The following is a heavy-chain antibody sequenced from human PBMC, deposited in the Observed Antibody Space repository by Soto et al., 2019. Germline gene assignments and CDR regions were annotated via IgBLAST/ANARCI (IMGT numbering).Heavy chain of an antibody. CDR3: ARDRGLGSGWYGWFDP. D-gene: IGHD6-19*01. CDR1: GGSISSYF. Sequence: SATLSLTCTVSGGSISSYFWSWIRQPPGKGLEWIGYIYYSESTNYNPSLKSRVTISVDTSKNQFSLKLSSVTAADTAVYYCARDRGLGSGWYGWFDPWGQGTLVTVS. J-gene: IGHJ5*02. V-gene: IGHV4-59*01. CDR2: IYYSEST.